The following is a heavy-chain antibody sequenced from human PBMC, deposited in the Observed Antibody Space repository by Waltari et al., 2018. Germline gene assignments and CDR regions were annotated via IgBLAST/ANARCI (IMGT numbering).Heavy chain of an antibody. CDR2: IKSRVDGGTR. Sequence: EVQVVESGGGLVKPGGSLRLSRAASPNNFRGAWMNWVRTAPGKGLEWIARIKSRVDGGTRDYAAPVKDRFTISRDDSRYTLYLQMNSLKKEDTGVYYCAIDVPEMVPQADYWGQGSLVTVSS. D-gene: IGHD2-8*01. CDR1: PNNFRGAW. V-gene: IGHV3-15*01. CDR3: AIDVPEMVPQADY. J-gene: IGHJ4*02.